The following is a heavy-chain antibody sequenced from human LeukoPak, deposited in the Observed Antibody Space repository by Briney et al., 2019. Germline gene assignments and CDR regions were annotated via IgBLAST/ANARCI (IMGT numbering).Heavy chain of an antibody. V-gene: IGHV3-48*03. CDR2: ISSSGSTI. CDR1: GFTFSSYE. CDR3: ARFPRGYSYGSADY. Sequence: PGGSLRLSCAASGFTFSSYEMNWVRQAPGKGLEGVSYISSSGSTIYYADCVKGRFTISRDNAKNSLYLQMNSLRAEDTAVYYCARFPRGYSYGSADYWGQGTLLAVSS. J-gene: IGHJ4*02. D-gene: IGHD5-18*01.